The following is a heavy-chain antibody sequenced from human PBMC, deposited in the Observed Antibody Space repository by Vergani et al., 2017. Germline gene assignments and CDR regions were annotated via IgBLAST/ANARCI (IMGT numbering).Heavy chain of an antibody. D-gene: IGHD1-1*01. Sequence: QVQLVESGGGVVQPGRSLRLSCVMSGFTVTNYAFFWVRQAPGKGLEWVSVIWHYGGNKHFADSVAGRFAISRDDSKKTVYLEMTNLRAEDTALYYCVRDRYEGTSPYNGRLLGHWGQGTRVTVSS. V-gene: IGHV3-33*01. CDR1: GFTVTNYA. J-gene: IGHJ4*02. CDR2: IWHYGGNK. CDR3: VRDRYEGTSPYNGRLLGH.